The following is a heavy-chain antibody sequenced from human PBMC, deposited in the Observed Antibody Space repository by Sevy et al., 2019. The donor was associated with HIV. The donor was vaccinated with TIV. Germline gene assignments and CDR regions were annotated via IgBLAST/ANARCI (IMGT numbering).Heavy chain of an antibody. CDR2: INWNGGST. CDR3: AREKSCGGACYYFDY. Sequence: GGSLRLSCAASGFTFDDYGMSWVRQVPGKGLEWVSSINWNGGSTSYTDFVKGRVTISRDNAKNSLFLQVNSLRAEDTALYYCAREKSCGGACYYFDYWGQGVLVTVSS. V-gene: IGHV3-20*04. D-gene: IGHD2-21*02. J-gene: IGHJ4*02. CDR1: GFTFDDYG.